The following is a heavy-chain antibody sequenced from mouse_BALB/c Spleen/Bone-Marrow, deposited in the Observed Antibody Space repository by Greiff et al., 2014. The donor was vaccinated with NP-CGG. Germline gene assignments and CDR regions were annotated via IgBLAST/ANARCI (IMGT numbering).Heavy chain of an antibody. CDR3: ARSGLYYGNYLYAMDY. D-gene: IGHD2-1*01. Sequence: EVQLQQSGPELVKPRVSMKMSCKASGYSFTGYTMNWVKQTHGKNLEWIGLINPYNGGTSYNQKFKGKATLTVDKSSSTAYMERLSLTSEDSAVYYCARSGLYYGNYLYAMDYWGQGTSVTVSS. J-gene: IGHJ4*01. CDR2: INPYNGGT. CDR1: GYSFTGYT. V-gene: IGHV1-34*02.